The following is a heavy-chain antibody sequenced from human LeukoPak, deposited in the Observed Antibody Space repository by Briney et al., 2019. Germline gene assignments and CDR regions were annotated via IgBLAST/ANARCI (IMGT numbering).Heavy chain of an antibody. CDR3: ARAGASVTRLFDC. Sequence: ASVKVSCKASVFTFTSYGISWVRQAPGQGLEGVGWISAYNGNTNYAQKLQGRVTMTTDTSTSTAYMELRSLRSDDTAVYYCARAGASVTRLFDCWGQGTLVTVSS. CDR1: VFTFTSYG. D-gene: IGHD4-11*01. J-gene: IGHJ4*02. V-gene: IGHV1-18*01. CDR2: ISAYNGNT.